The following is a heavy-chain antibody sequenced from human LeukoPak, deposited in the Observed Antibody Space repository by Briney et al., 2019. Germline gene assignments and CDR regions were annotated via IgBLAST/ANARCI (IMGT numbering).Heavy chain of an antibody. D-gene: IGHD3-22*01. CDR3: ARKRTSSNYYDSAYYFDY. J-gene: IGHJ4*02. V-gene: IGHV1-2*02. CDR2: INPKSGGT. Sequence: ASVKVSCKASGYSFTGHYMHWVRQAPGQGLEWMGWINPKSGGTNYAQKLQGRVTMTTDTSTSTAYMELRSLRSDDTAVYYCARKRTSSNYYDSAYYFDYWGQGTLVTVSS. CDR1: GYSFTGHY.